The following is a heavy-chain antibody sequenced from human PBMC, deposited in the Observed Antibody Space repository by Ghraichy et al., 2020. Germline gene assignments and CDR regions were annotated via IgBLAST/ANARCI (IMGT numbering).Heavy chain of an antibody. CDR2: IKPDGSQK. D-gene: IGHD6-13*01. V-gene: IGHV3-7*04. CDR3: ARDRSSSWYPYLDY. J-gene: IGHJ4*02. Sequence: GSLRLSCAASGFSFSNSWMSWVRQAPGIGLEWVANIKPDGSQKYYVDSVKGRITISRDNAKNSLFLQMNSLRAEDTAVYYCARDRSSSWYPYLDYWGQGTPVTVST. CDR1: GFSFSNSW.